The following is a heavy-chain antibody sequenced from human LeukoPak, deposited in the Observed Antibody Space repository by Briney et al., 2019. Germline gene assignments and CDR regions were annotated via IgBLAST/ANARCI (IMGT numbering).Heavy chain of an antibody. CDR3: ARPVMAGLDY. CDR1: GYTFTYYG. Sequence: ASVKVSCKASGYTFTYYGLNWVRQAPGQGLEWMGWINTNTGNPTYAQGFTGRFVFSLDTSVSTAYLQISSLKAEDTAVYYCARPVMAGLDYWGQGTLVTVSS. CDR2: INTNTGNP. V-gene: IGHV7-4-1*02. D-gene: IGHD6-19*01. J-gene: IGHJ4*02.